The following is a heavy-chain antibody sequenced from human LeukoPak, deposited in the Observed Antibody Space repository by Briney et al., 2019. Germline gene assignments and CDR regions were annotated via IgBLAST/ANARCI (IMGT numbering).Heavy chain of an antibody. CDR1: GFTFSSYG. D-gene: IGHD6-13*01. CDR3: AKGSPGKEAAGYFDY. CDR2: ISYDGSNK. Sequence: GRSLRLSCAASGFTFSSYGMHWVRQAPGKGLEWVAVISYDGSNKYYADSVKGRFTISRDNSKNTLYLQMNSLRAEDTAVYYCAKGSPGKEAAGYFDYWGQGTLVTVSS. V-gene: IGHV3-30*18. J-gene: IGHJ4*02.